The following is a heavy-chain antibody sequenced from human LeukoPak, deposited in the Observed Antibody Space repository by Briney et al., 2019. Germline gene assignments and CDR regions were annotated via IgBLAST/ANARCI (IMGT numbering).Heavy chain of an antibody. V-gene: IGHV3-33*01. CDR1: GFTFSSYG. CDR3: ARATLLYSSGWYGAKRIQYFDY. J-gene: IGHJ4*02. CDR2: IWYDGSNK. D-gene: IGHD6-19*01. Sequence: GGSLRLSCAASGFTFSSYGMHWVRQAPGKGLEWVAVIWYDGSNKYYADSVKGRFTISRDNSKNTLYLQMNSLRAEDTAVYYCARATLLYSSGWYGAKRIQYFDYWGQGTLVTVSS.